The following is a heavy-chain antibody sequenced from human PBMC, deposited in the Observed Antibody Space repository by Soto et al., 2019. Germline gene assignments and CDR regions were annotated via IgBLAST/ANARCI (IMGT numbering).Heavy chain of an antibody. CDR1: GGTFSSYA. CDR3: ASTYDSSGYYLGNNWFDP. Sequence: QVQLVQSGAEVKKPGSSVKVSCKASGGTFSSYAISWVRQAPGQGLEWRGGIIPIFGSTNYAQNFQGRVTITAAETTSTAYMELSSLRSEDTAVYYCASTYDSSGYYLGNNWFDPWGQGTLVTVSS. V-gene: IGHV1-69*01. D-gene: IGHD3-22*01. J-gene: IGHJ5*02. CDR2: IIPIFGST.